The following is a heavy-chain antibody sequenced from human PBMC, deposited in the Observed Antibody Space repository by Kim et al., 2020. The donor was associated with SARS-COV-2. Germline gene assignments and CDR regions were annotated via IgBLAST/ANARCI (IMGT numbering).Heavy chain of an antibody. CDR3: TTLYYYDSSGYNYYYYYYGMDL. V-gene: IGHV3-15*01. CDR2: IKSKTDGGTT. Sequence: GGSLRLSCAASGFTFSNAWMSWVRQAPGKGLEWVGRIKSKTDGGTTDYAAPVKGRFTISRDDSKNTLYPQMNSLKTEDTAVYYCTTLYYYDSSGYNYYYYYYGMDLGGQGTTVTVSS. J-gene: IGHJ6*02. CDR1: GFTFSNAW. D-gene: IGHD3-22*01.